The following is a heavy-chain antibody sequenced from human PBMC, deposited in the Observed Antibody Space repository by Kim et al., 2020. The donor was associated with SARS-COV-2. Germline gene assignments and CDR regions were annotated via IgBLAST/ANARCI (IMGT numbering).Heavy chain of an antibody. V-gene: IGHV3-30*18. CDR3: AKDLNVGGRYRLGPIDY. D-gene: IGHD3-16*02. Sequence: GGSLRLSCAASGFTFSNYGMHWVRQAPGKGLEWVAVISDDGSNKYYADSVKGRFTISRDNSKNTLYLQMNSLRAEDTAVYYCAKDLNVGGRYRLGPIDYWGQGTLVTVSS. J-gene: IGHJ4*02. CDR1: GFTFSNYG. CDR2: ISDDGSNK.